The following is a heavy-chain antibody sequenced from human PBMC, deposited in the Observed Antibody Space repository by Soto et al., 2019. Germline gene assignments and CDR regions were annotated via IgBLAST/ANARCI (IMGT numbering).Heavy chain of an antibody. Sequence: QLVASGEGLVRPGGSLRLPCGAFGSILSTHDLHWVRDTPGEGLEWVPGIGTPGEKFYGASVKGRFTISRENAKNSLYLQMNSLTAGDTAVYYCVRGRSFDFASTPPPTFGPWGQGTLVTVSS. D-gene: IGHD3-9*01. CDR2: IGTPGEK. V-gene: IGHV3-13*01. CDR3: VRGRSFDFASTPPPTFGP. CDR1: GSILSTHD. J-gene: IGHJ5*02.